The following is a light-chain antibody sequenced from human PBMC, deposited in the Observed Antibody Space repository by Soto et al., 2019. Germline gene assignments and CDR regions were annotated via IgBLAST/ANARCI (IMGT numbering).Light chain of an antibody. V-gene: IGKV3-15*01. J-gene: IGKJ1*01. Sequence: EIVMTQSPATLSVSPGERATLSCRASQSVSSNLAWYQQKPGHAPRLLIYGASTRATGIPARFSGSGSGTEFTLTISSLQSEDFAVYYCQQYNNWPATWTFGQGTKVEIK. CDR1: QSVSSN. CDR2: GAS. CDR3: QQYNNWPATWT.